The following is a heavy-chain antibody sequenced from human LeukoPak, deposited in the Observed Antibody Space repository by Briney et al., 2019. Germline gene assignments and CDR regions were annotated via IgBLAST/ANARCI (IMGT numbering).Heavy chain of an antibody. V-gene: IGHV1-18*01. J-gene: IGHJ5*02. D-gene: IGHD3-9*01. Sequence: GSVKVSCKASGYTFTSYGISWVRQAPGQGLEWMGWISAYNGNTNYAQKLQGRVTMTTDTSTSTAYMELRSLRSDDTAVYYCARVPIFDDILTGYYSHVYNWFDPWGQGTLVTVSS. CDR2: ISAYNGNT. CDR3: ARVPIFDDILTGYYSHVYNWFDP. CDR1: GYTFTSYG.